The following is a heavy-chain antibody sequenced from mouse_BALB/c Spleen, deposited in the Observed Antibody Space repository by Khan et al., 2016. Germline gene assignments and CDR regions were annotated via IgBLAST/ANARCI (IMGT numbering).Heavy chain of an antibody. D-gene: IGHD2-3*01. CDR3: ARGGWLLGYFDY. CDR1: GYTFTSYT. CDR2: IAPRSDYT. V-gene: IGHV1-4*01. J-gene: IGHJ2*01. Sequence: QVQLQQSGAELARPGASVKMSCKASGYTFTSYTMFWVKQRPGQGLEWIGYIAPRSDYTDYNQKFKDKATLTADKSSTTAYMQLNSLTSEDSAVYYCARGGWLLGYFDYWGQGTTLTVSS.